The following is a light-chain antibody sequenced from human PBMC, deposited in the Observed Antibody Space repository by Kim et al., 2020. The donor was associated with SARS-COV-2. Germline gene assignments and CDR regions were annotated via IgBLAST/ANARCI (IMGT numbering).Light chain of an antibody. Sequence: DIQMTQSPSSLSASVGDKVTITCRASQFISLYVSWDQQAPGKPPKLLIYGASNLQSGVPSRFSGSGSGPDFTLTINSLQAEDFATYYCQETYSSLWTFGQGTKVDIK. J-gene: IGKJ1*01. CDR1: QFISLY. CDR3: QETYSSLWT. V-gene: IGKV1-39*01. CDR2: GAS.